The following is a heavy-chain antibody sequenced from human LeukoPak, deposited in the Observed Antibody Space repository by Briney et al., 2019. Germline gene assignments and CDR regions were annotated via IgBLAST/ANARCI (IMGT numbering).Heavy chain of an antibody. V-gene: IGHV3-21*01. CDR1: GFTFSSYS. D-gene: IGHD6-13*01. J-gene: IGHJ6*02. CDR3: ARDQRELDSSYGMDV. CDR2: ISSSSSYI. Sequence: GGSLRLSCAASGFTFSSYSMNWVRQAPGKGLEWVSSISSSSSYIYYADSVKGRFTISRDNAKNSLYLQMNSLRAEDTAVYYCARDQRELDSSYGMDVWGQGTTVTVSS.